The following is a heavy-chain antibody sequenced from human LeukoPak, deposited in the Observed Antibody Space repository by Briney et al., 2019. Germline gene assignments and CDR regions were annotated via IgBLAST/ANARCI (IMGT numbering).Heavy chain of an antibody. Sequence: AGGSLRLSCAASGFTFSSYSMNWVRQTPGKGLEWVSSISSSSSYIYYADSPKGRFTISRDNAKNSLYLQMNSLRAEDTAVYYCARDASVRGASDYWGQGTLVTVSS. D-gene: IGHD3-10*01. J-gene: IGHJ4*02. V-gene: IGHV3-21*01. CDR3: ARDASVRGASDY. CDR1: GFTFSSYS. CDR2: ISSSSSYI.